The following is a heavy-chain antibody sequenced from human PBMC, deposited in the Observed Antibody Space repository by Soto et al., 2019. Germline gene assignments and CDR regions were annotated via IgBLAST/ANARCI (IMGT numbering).Heavy chain of an antibody. CDR3: ARDWEGRDGYSMS. D-gene: IGHD4-4*01. CDR1: GFTVSSNY. CDR2: IYSGGST. Sequence: GGSLRLSCAASGFTVSSNYMSWVRQAPGKGLEWVSVIYSGGSTYYADSVKGRFTISRDNSKNTLYLQMNSLRAEDTAVYYCARDWEGRDGYSMSWGQGTLVTVSS. V-gene: IGHV3-53*01. J-gene: IGHJ5*02.